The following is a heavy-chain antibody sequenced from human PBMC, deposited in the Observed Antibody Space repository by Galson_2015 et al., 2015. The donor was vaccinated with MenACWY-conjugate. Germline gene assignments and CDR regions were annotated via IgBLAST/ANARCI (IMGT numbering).Heavy chain of an antibody. Sequence: QSGAEVTKPGESLKISCKTTGYSFTTYWIAWVRQMPGTGLEWMGLISTGDSNTRYSPSFQGQVTISADKSISTAYLQWSSLKASDTAMYYCARHPPGGRGMDVWGQGTTVTVSS. V-gene: IGHV5-51*01. CDR3: ARHPPGGRGMDV. CDR1: GYSFTTYW. J-gene: IGHJ6*02. D-gene: IGHD1-26*01. CDR2: ISTGDSNT.